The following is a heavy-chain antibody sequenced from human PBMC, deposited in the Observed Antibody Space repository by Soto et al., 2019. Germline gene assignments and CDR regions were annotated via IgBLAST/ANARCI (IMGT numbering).Heavy chain of an antibody. CDR1: GFAFGDYA. CDR3: ARHPAVAAGWFDP. J-gene: IGHJ5*02. Sequence: GGSLRLSCAASGFAFGDYAMGWVRQAPGKGLEWVSSIDSTIDSTYYSASVKGRFSISRDKTRNTLYLQMDSLRVDDTAIYYCARHPAVAAGWFDPWGQGTLVTVSS. V-gene: IGHV3-23*01. CDR2: IDSTIDST. D-gene: IGHD6-19*01.